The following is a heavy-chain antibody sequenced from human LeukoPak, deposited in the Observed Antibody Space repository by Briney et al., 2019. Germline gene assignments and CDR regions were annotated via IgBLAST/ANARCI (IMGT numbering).Heavy chain of an antibody. CDR3: ARHLSGVTGYTYGRGIDY. J-gene: IGHJ4*02. CDR2: IKKDGSEK. CDR1: GFILSSYW. V-gene: IGHV3-7*01. D-gene: IGHD5-18*01. Sequence: PGGSLRLSCAASGFILSSYWMSWVRQDPGKGLEWVANIKKDGSEKYYVDSVKGRFTISRDNAKTSLYLQMNSLRAEDTAVYYCARHLSGVTGYTYGRGIDYWGQGTLVTVSS.